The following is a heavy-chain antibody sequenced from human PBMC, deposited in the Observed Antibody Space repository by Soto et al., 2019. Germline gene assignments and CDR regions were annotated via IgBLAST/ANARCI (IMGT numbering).Heavy chain of an antibody. J-gene: IGHJ5*02. CDR1: GYTFTSYA. D-gene: IGHD6-13*01. CDR3: ARGLVAAAGVWEHWFDP. V-gene: IGHV1-3*01. Sequence: QVQLVQSGAEVKKPGASVKVSCKASGYTFTSYAMHWVRQAPGQRLEWMGWINDGNGNKKYSQKFQGRVTITRDTSASTAYMELSSLRSEDTAVYYCARGLVAAAGVWEHWFDPWGQGTLVTVYS. CDR2: INDGNGNK.